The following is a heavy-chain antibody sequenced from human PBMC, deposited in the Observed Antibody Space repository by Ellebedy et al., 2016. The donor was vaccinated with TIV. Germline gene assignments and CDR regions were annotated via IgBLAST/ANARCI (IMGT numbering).Heavy chain of an antibody. CDR2: INHSGST. Sequence: MPSETLSLTCAVYGGSFSGYYWSWIRQPPGKGLEWIGEINHSGSTYYNESLKIRVNISVDTSKNQFSLKLTSVTAADTDVYYCARGPRGLAVRPIRGAAWFDPWGQGTLVTVSS. V-gene: IGHV4-34*01. D-gene: IGHD6-6*01. J-gene: IGHJ5*02. CDR3: ARGPRGLAVRPIRGAAWFDP. CDR1: GGSFSGYY.